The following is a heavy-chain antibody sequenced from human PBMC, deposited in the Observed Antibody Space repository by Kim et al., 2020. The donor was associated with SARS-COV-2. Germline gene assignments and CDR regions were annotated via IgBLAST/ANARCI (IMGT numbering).Heavy chain of an antibody. CDR1: GFTFSTYG. CDR3: AKVRADFWSVYGMDV. D-gene: IGHD3-3*01. V-gene: IGHV3-30*18. Sequence: GSLRLSCAASGFTFSTYGMHWVRQAPGKGLEWVAVISYDGSNKYYVDSVKGRFTISRDNSKNTLYLQMNSLRGEDTAVYYCAKVRADFWSVYGMDVWGQGTTVTVSS. J-gene: IGHJ6*02. CDR2: ISYDGSNK.